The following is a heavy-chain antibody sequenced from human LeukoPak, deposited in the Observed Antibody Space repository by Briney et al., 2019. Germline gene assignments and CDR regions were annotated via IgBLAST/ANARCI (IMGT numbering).Heavy chain of an antibody. V-gene: IGHV1-69*04. D-gene: IGHD3-3*01. CDR2: IIPILGIA. Sequence: ASVKVSCKASGYTSTNYYMNWVRQAPGQGLEWMGRIIPILGIANYAQKFQGRVTITADKSTSTAYMELSSLRSEDTAVYYCARDGGVVTDAFDIWGQGTMVTVSS. CDR3: ARDGGVVTDAFDI. CDR1: GYTSTNYY. J-gene: IGHJ3*02.